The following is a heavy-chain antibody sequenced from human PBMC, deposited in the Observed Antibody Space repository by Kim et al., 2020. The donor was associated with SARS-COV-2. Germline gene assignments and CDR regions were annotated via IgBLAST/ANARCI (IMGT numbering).Heavy chain of an antibody. CDR1: GGTFSSYA. D-gene: IGHD3-10*01. Sequence: SVKVSCKASGGTFSSYAISWVRQAPGQGLEWMGGIIPIFGTANYAQKFQGRVTITADESTSTAYMELSSLRSEDTAVYYCASRAYYGSGSYAPIGYYYYGMDVWGQGTTVTVSS. J-gene: IGHJ6*02. CDR2: IIPIFGTA. V-gene: IGHV1-69*13. CDR3: ASRAYYGSGSYAPIGYYYYGMDV.